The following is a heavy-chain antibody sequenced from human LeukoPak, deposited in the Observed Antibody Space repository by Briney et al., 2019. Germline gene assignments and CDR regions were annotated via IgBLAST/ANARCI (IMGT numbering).Heavy chain of an antibody. CDR3: ARDPRGHYSYYYYMDV. J-gene: IGHJ6*03. CDR1: GYTFTSYY. Sequence: ASVKVSCKASGYTFTSYYMHWVRQAPGQGLEWMGIINPSGGNTSYAQKFQGRVTMTRDTSTSTVYMELSSLRSEDTAVYYCARDPRGHYSYYYYMDVWGKGTTVTVSS. CDR2: INPSGGNT. V-gene: IGHV1-46*03. D-gene: IGHD2-21*01.